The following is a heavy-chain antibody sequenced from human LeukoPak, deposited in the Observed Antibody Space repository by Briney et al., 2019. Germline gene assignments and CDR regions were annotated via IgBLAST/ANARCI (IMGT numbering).Heavy chain of an antibody. J-gene: IGHJ4*02. V-gene: IGHV3-15*01. CDR3: TRDKLELRQFDY. CDR1: GFTFSNAW. Sequence: GGSLRLSCAASGFTFSNAWMSWVRQAPGKGLEWVGRIKSKPDGGAIDYAAPVKGRFIISRDDSKDMLYLQMNSLKTEDTGVYYCTRDKLELRQFDYWGQGTLVTVSS. D-gene: IGHD1-26*01. CDR2: IKSKPDGGAI.